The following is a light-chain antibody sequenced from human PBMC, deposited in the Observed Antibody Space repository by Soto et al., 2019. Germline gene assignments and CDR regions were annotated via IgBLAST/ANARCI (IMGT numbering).Light chain of an antibody. J-gene: IGLJ2*01. CDR3: CSYAGSSTLV. CDR1: SSDVGSYNL. V-gene: IGLV2-23*01. CDR2: EGS. Sequence: QSALTQPASVSGSPGQSITISCTGTSSDVGSYNLVSWYQHHPAKAPKLIIYEGSNRPSGVSNRFSGSKSGNTASLTISGLQAEDEADYYCCSYAGSSTLVFGGGTKVTVL.